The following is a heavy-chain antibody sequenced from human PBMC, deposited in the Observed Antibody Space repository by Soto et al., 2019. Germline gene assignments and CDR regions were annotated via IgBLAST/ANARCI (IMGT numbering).Heavy chain of an antibody. V-gene: IGHV4-31*03. D-gene: IGHD5-18*01. J-gene: IGHJ6*02. CDR2: IYHSGSTNIYDTGST. Sequence: QVQLQESGPGLVKPSQTLSLTCTVSGGSITSGGFYWSWVRQHPGKGLEWIGYIYHSGSTNIYDTGSTYYNPYLKSRVIISADTSQNQISLRLSFVTAADTAVYYCARNGYTYGMDVWGQGAPVTVS. CDR1: GGSITSGGFY. CDR3: ARNGYTYGMDV.